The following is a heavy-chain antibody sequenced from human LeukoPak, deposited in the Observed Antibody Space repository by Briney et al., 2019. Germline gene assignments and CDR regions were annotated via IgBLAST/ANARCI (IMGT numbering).Heavy chain of an antibody. V-gene: IGHV3-7*01. CDR3: ARIYGGDSYYFDY. Sequence: GGSLRLSCAASGFTFSSNWMSWVRQAPGKGLEWVANIKQDGSEIYYVDSVKGRFTISRDNAKNSLYLQMNSLRAEDTAVYYCARIYGGDSYYFDYWGQGTLVTVSS. CDR2: IKQDGSEI. J-gene: IGHJ4*02. D-gene: IGHD4-23*01. CDR1: GFTFSSNW.